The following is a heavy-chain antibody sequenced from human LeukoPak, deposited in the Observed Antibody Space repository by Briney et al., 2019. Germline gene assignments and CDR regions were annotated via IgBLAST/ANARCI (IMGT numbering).Heavy chain of an antibody. J-gene: IGHJ6*02. V-gene: IGHV3-30-3*01. CDR1: GFTFSGYA. CDR3: ARGSLTPHYYGMDV. Sequence: PGRSLRLSCAASGFTFSGYAMHWVRQAPGKGLEWVAVISYDGSNKYYADSVKGRFTISRDNSRNTLYLQMNSLRAEDTAVYYCARGSLTPHYYGMDVWGQGTTVTVSS. CDR2: ISYDGSNK.